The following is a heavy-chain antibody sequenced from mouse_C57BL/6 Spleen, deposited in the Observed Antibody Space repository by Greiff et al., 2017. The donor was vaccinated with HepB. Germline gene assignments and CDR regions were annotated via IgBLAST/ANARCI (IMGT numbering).Heavy chain of an antibody. D-gene: IGHD1-1*01. CDR1: GYTFTSYW. V-gene: IGHV1-50*01. Sequence: QVQLQQPGAELVKPGASVKLSCKASGYTFTSYWMQWVKQRPGQGLEWSGEIVPSDSYTNYNQKFKGKATLTVDTSSSTAYMQLSSLTSEDSAVYYCARGVVATPYYFDYWSQGTTLTVSS. J-gene: IGHJ2*01. CDR2: IVPSDSYT. CDR3: ARGVVATPYYFDY.